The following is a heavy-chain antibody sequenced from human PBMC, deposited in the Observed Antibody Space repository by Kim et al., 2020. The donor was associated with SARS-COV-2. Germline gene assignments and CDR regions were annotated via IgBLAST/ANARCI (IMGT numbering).Heavy chain of an antibody. J-gene: IGHJ5*02. CDR3: ARGFSYGVGWFDP. D-gene: IGHD5-18*01. Sequence: YAQKFQGRVTMTRDTSISTAYMELSRLRSDDTAVYYCARGFSYGVGWFDPWGQGTLVTVSS. V-gene: IGHV1-2*02.